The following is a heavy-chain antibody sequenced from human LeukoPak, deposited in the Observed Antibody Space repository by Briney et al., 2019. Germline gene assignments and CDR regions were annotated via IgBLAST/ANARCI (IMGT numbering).Heavy chain of an antibody. V-gene: IGHV3-23*01. Sequence: PGGSLRLSCAASGFTFSNYAMSWVRQAPGKGLEWVSAITGSGGSTYYADSVKGRFTISRDNSKNTLYLQMNSLRAEDTAVYYCAKVPRGGGSGYFFDYWGQGTLVAVSS. CDR1: GFTFSNYA. CDR2: ITGSGGST. D-gene: IGHD3-22*01. CDR3: AKVPRGGGSGYFFDY. J-gene: IGHJ4*02.